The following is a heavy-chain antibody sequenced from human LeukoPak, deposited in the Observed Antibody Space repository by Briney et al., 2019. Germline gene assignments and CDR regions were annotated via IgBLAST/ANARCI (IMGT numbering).Heavy chain of an antibody. CDR3: TTYSSGHY. J-gene: IGHJ4*02. CDR1: GFTFSVSD. D-gene: IGHD6-19*01. CDR2: IGVKTNSYAS. V-gene: IGHV3-73*01. Sequence: GGSLRLSCAASGFTFSVSDMHWVRQASGKGLEWVGRIGVKTNSYASAYAAALQGRFTITRDDSKNTAYLQINSLTTEDTAVYYCTTYSSGHYWGQGTLVTVSS.